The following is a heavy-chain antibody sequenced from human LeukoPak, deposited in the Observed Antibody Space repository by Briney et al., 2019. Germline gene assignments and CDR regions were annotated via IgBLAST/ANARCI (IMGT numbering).Heavy chain of an antibody. CDR1: GGTFSSYT. D-gene: IGHD2-2*02. CDR2: IIPILGIA. CDR3: AAEGDIVVVPAAISRYNWFDP. V-gene: IGHV1-69*02. Sequence: ASVKVSCKASGGTFSSYTISWVRQAPGQGLEWMGRIIPILGIANYAQKFQDRVTITADKSTSTAYMELSSLRSEDTAVYYCAAEGDIVVVPAAISRYNWFDPWGQGTLVTVSS. J-gene: IGHJ5*02.